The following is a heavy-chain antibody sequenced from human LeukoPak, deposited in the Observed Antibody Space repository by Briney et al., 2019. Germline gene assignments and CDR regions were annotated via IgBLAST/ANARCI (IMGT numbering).Heavy chain of an antibody. D-gene: IGHD6-19*01. V-gene: IGHV1-8*01. CDR3: ARAPLFNSSGWYTDYYYYYMDV. Sequence: GASVKVSCKASGYTFTSYDINWVRQATGQGLEWMGWMNPNSGNTGYAQKFQGRVTMTRNTSISTAYMELSRLRSDDTAVYYCARAPLFNSSGWYTDYYYYYMDVWGKGTTVTVSS. J-gene: IGHJ6*03. CDR1: GYTFTSYD. CDR2: MNPNSGNT.